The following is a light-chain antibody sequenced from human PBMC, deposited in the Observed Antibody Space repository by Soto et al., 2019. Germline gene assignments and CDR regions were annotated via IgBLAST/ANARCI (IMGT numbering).Light chain of an antibody. J-gene: IGLJ1*01. Sequence: QSALTQPRSVPGSPGQSVTISCTGTSSDVGVYNYVSWYQQYPGKAPKLMIYDVSKRPSGVPDRFSGSRSGNTASLTISGRQAEDEADYYCRSYARRYTYVFAGATKVTVL. V-gene: IGLV2-11*01. CDR1: SSDVGVYNY. CDR3: RSYARRYTYV. CDR2: DVS.